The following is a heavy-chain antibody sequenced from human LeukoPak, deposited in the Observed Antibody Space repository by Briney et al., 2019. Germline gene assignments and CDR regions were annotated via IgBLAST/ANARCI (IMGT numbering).Heavy chain of an antibody. CDR3: ARDDRASDIVATH. CDR2: ISSSSSYI. CDR1: GFTFSSYS. J-gene: IGHJ4*02. V-gene: IGHV3-21*01. Sequence: GGSLRLSCAASGFTFSSYSMNWVRQAPGKGLEWVSSISSSSSYIYYADSVKGRFTISRDNAKNSLYLQMNSLRAEDTAVYYCARDDRASDIVATHWGQGTLVTVSS. D-gene: IGHD5-12*01.